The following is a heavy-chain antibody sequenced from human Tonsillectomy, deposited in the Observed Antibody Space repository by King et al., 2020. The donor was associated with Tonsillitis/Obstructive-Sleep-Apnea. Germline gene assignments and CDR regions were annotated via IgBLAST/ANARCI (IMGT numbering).Heavy chain of an antibody. Sequence: VQLVESGGDLVQPGGSLRLSCAASGFTFSSYAMGWVRQAPGKGLDWVSIVSYCGGGAYTYYADSVRGRFTISRDNSKNTVYLQMNSLSAEETAGYFCVKVVDFSGAHKFDNWGRGTLVIVSS. V-gene: IGHV3-23*04. J-gene: IGHJ4*02. CDR1: GFTFSSYA. CDR2: VSYCGGGAYT. CDR3: VKVVDFSGAHKFDN. D-gene: IGHD2-15*01.